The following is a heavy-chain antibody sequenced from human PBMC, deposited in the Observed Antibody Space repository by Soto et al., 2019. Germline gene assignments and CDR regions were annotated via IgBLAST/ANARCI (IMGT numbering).Heavy chain of an antibody. V-gene: IGHV1-18*04. CDR1: GYNFAGSG. D-gene: IGHD1-7*01. CDR2: ISANSGDT. Sequence: QVQLVQSGAEVKKPGASVKVSCKASGYNFAGSGFIWVRQAPGQGLEWMGWISANSGDTNYAQNLQGRVTMTTDTSTSTAYMALRSLTSDDTAVYYCARAGASNWNYVSSSSWGQGTLVTVSS. J-gene: IGHJ4*02. CDR3: ARAGASNWNYVSSSS.